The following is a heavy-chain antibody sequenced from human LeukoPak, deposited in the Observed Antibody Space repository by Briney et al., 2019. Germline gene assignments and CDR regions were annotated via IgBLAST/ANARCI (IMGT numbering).Heavy chain of an antibody. V-gene: IGHV1-69*05. CDR1: GYTFTSYG. Sequence: SVKVSCKASGYTFTSYGISWVRQAPGQGLEWMGGIIPIFGTANYAQKFQGRVTITTDESTSTAYMELSSLRSEDTAVYYCARDLEKSWGFDYWGQGTLVTVSS. CDR2: IIPIFGTA. J-gene: IGHJ4*02. CDR3: ARDLEKSWGFDY. D-gene: IGHD3-16*01.